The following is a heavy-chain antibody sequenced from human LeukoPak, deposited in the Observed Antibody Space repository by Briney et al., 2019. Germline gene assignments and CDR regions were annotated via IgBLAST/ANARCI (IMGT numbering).Heavy chain of an antibody. J-gene: IGHJ6*02. CDR3: ARVPTTSGMDV. D-gene: IGHD2-2*01. CDR2: ISYDGSNK. V-gene: IGHV3-30-3*01. CDR1: GFTFSSYA. Sequence: PGGSLRLSCAASGFTFSSYAMHWVRQAPGKGLEWVAVISYDGSNKYYADSVKGRFTISRDNSKNTLYLQMNSLRADDTAVYYCARVPTTSGMDVWGQGTTVTVSS.